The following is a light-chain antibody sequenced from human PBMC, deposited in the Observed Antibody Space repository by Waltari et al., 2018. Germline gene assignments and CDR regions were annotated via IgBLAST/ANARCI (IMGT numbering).Light chain of an antibody. CDR1: QSVLYSSNNKNY. CDR2: WAS. CDR3: QQYYCAPYT. J-gene: IGKJ2*01. V-gene: IGKV4-1*01. Sequence: DIVMTQSPDSLAVSLGERATINCKSSQSVLYSSNNKNYITGYQQKPGQPPKLLIYWASTRESGVPARFSGSASGTDFTLTISSLQAEDVAVYYCQQYYCAPYTFGQGTKLEIK.